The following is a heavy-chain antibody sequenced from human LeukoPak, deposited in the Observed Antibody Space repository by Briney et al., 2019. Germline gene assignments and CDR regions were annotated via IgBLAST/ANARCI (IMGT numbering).Heavy chain of an antibody. J-gene: IGHJ5*02. CDR2: IIPIFGTA. CDR3: ARDKHGGANWFDP. Sequence: SVKVSCKASGGTFSSYAISWVRQAPGQGLEWMGGIIPIFGTANYAQKFQGRVTITTDESTSTAYMELSSLRSEDTAVYYCARDKHGGANWFDPWGQGTLVTVSS. CDR1: GGTFSSYA. D-gene: IGHD3-10*01. V-gene: IGHV1-69*05.